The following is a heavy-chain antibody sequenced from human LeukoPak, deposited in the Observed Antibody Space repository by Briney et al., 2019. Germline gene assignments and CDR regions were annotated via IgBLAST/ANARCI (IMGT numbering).Heavy chain of an antibody. D-gene: IGHD6-13*01. Sequence: PGRSLRLSCVASGFTFGTFAMHWVRQAPGKGLEWVAVISYDGSNKYYADSVKGRFTVSRDNSKNTLYLQMSSLRADDTAVYYCAKGPRQQLVTRFDNWGQGTLVTVSS. CDR2: ISYDGSNK. J-gene: IGHJ4*02. CDR1: GFTFGTFA. CDR3: AKGPRQQLVTRFDN. V-gene: IGHV3-30*04.